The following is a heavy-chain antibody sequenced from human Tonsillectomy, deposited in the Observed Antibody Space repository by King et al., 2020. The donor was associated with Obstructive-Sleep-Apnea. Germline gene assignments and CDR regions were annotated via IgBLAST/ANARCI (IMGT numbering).Heavy chain of an antibody. J-gene: IGHJ4*02. Sequence: TLKESGPTLVQPTQTLTLTCTFSGFSLSTSGVGVGWSRQPPGKALEWLGFIYWDDDKRYSPSLKTRLTITKDTPKHQVVLTMTNMDPVDTATYYCAHRGWLQLFDYWGQGTLVTVSS. CDR1: GFSLSTSGVG. CDR2: IYWDDDK. V-gene: IGHV2-5*02. CDR3: AHRGWLQLFDY. D-gene: IGHD5-24*01.